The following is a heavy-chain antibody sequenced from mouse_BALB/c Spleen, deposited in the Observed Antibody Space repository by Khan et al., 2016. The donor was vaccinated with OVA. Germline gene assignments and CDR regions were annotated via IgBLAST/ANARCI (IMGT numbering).Heavy chain of an antibody. D-gene: IGHD2-2*01. CDR1: GYTFTSYV. V-gene: IGHV1-81*01. CDR3: ARGYGYDVYFDY. CDR2: IYPGSDNA. Sequence: QVQLQQSGPELVKPGASVKMSCKASGYTFTSYVITWVKQRTGQGLEWIGEIYPGSDNAYYNERFKGKATLTADKSSNTTHLQLSSLTSQDSSVYFCARGYGYDVYFDYWGQGTTLTVSS. J-gene: IGHJ2*01.